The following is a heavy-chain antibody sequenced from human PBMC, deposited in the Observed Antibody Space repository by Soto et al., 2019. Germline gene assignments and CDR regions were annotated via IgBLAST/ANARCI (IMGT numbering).Heavy chain of an antibody. CDR1: GFTFSSYA. D-gene: IGHD1-26*01. CDR2: ISWDGGST. V-gene: IGHV3-43*02. J-gene: IGHJ4*02. Sequence: GGSLRLSCAASGFTFSSYAMSWVRQAPGKGLEWVSLISWDGGSTYYADSVKGRFTISRDNSKNSLYPQMNSLRTEDTALYYCAKDFGSRSGSYFDYWGQGTLVTVSS. CDR3: AKDFGSRSGSYFDY.